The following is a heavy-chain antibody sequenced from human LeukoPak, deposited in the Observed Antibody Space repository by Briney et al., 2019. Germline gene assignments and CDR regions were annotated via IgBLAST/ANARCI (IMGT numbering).Heavy chain of an antibody. V-gene: IGHV2-70*11. D-gene: IGHD3-22*01. Sequence: SGPALVKPTQTLTLTCTFSGFPLSTSGMCVSWIRQPPGKALEWLARIDWDDDKYYSTSLKTRLTISKDTSKNQVVLTMTNMDPVDTATYYCARSEDYYDSSGYYSFDYWGQGTLVTVSS. CDR2: IDWDDDK. CDR1: GFPLSTSGMC. J-gene: IGHJ4*02. CDR3: ARSEDYYDSSGYYSFDY.